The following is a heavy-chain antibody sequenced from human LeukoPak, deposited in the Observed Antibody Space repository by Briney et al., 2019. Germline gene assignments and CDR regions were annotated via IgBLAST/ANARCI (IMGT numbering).Heavy chain of an antibody. Sequence: HPGGSLRLSCAASGFTFSHYGMHWVRQAPGKGLDWVAVIWYDGSYKYYADSVKGRFTISRDNSKNTLYLQMNSLRAEDTAIYFCAKVVQYTASTGTGLDYWGQGTLVTVSS. V-gene: IGHV3-33*06. CDR1: GFTFSHYG. D-gene: IGHD6-13*01. J-gene: IGHJ4*02. CDR3: AKVVQYTASTGTGLDY. CDR2: IWYDGSYK.